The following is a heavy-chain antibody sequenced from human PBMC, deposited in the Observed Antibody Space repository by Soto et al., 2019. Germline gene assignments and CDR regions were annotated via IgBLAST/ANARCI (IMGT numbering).Heavy chain of an antibody. CDR2: IVVGSGNT. CDR1: GFTFTSSA. Sequence: VASVKVSCKASGFTFTSSAMQWVRQARGQRLEWIGWIVVGSGNTNYAQKFQERVTITRDMSTSTAYMELSSLRSEDTAVYYCARDRGYYYDSSGYGYFDYWGQGTLVTVSS. CDR3: ARDRGYYYDSSGYGYFDY. V-gene: IGHV1-58*02. J-gene: IGHJ4*02. D-gene: IGHD3-22*01.